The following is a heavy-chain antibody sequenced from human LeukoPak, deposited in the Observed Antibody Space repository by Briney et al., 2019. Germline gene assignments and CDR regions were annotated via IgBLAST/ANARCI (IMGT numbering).Heavy chain of an antibody. CDR3: ARDLWLAGPSVDY. Sequence: GGSLRLSCAGSGFIFSTYSMNWVRQAPGRGLEWVSYISRSSTTIYYTDSVKGRFTISRDNAKNSLYLQTNSLRDEDTAVYYCARDLWLAGPSVDYWGRGTLVTVSS. J-gene: IGHJ4*02. D-gene: IGHD3-10*01. CDR1: GFIFSTYS. CDR2: ISRSSTTI. V-gene: IGHV3-48*02.